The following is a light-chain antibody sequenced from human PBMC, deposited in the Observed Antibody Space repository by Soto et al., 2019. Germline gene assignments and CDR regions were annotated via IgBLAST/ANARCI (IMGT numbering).Light chain of an antibody. Sequence: IHLTQSPSTLSASVGDTVTITCRASQTINRWLAWYKHKPGQAPKPLIYKASILESGVPSRFIGNASGTQFTLTISSLQPDDSATYFCQQYNYYWTFGQGTKVEVK. CDR3: QQYNYYWT. CDR2: KAS. J-gene: IGKJ1*01. V-gene: IGKV1-5*03. CDR1: QTINRW.